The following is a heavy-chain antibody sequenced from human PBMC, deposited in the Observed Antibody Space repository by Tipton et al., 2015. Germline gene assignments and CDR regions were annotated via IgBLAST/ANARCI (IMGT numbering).Heavy chain of an antibody. CDR1: GGSINNNY. D-gene: IGHD3-9*01. J-gene: IGHJ4*02. CDR3: ACQDYDSLTRDYQTVDY. CDR2: VFHNGDS. Sequence: TLSLTCTVSGGSINNNYWSWIRQPPGKGLEYMGYVFHNGDSNYNPSLKSRVSMSVDTSKTQFSLKMSSVTASDTAVYYCACQDYDSLTRDYQTVDYWGQGTLVTVSS. V-gene: IGHV4-59*08.